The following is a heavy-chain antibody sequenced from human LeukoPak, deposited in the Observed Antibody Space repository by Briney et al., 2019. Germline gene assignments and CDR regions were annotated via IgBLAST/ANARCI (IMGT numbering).Heavy chain of an antibody. CDR2: LNWNGGST. CDR3: ARTRSSGGYSGADY. V-gene: IGHV3-20*04. Sequence: GGCLRLSCAASGFTFDSYCMTWVRPAPGKGLEWVSGLNWNGGSTGYADSLQGRVTISRDNAKNSLYLQMTSLRAEDTALYYCARTRSSGGYSGADYWGQGTLVTVSS. D-gene: IGHD1-26*01. J-gene: IGHJ4*02. CDR1: GFTFDSYC.